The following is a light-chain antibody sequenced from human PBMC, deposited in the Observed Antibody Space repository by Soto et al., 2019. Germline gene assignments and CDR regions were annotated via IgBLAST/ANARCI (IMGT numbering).Light chain of an antibody. CDR3: QQSYSTPFT. CDR2: AAS. V-gene: IGKV1-39*01. CDR1: QSISSW. J-gene: IGKJ5*01. Sequence: DIQMTQSPSNLSESVGDRVTITWRASQSISSWLAWYLQKPGKAPKLLIYAASSLESGVPSRFSGSGSGTDFTLTISSLQPEDFATYYCQQSYSTPFTFGPGTRLEIK.